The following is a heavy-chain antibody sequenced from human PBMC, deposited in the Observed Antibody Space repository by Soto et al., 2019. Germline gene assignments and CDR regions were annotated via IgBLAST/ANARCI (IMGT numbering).Heavy chain of an antibody. Sequence: SETLSLTCTVSGGSISSYYWSWIRQPPGKGLEWIGYIYYSGSTNYNPSLKSRVTISVDTSKNQFSLKLSSVTAADTAVYYCAREQGALCSGASGYYFDSWGQGTLVTVSS. D-gene: IGHD2-15*01. CDR3: AREQGALCSGASGYYFDS. CDR2: IYYSGST. CDR1: GGSISSYY. J-gene: IGHJ4*02. V-gene: IGHV4-59*12.